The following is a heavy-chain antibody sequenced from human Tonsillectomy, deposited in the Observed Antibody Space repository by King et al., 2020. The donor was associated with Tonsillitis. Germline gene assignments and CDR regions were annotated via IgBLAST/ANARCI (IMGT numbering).Heavy chain of an antibody. V-gene: IGHV4-59*01. Sequence: QLQESGPGLVKPSETLSLTCTVSGGSISSYYWSWIRQPPGKGLEWIGYIYYSGSTNYNPSLKSRVTISVDTSKNQFSLKLSSVTAADTAVYYCASGGSGYYYYFDYWGQGTLVTVSS. CDR1: GGSISSYY. J-gene: IGHJ4*02. CDR2: IYYSGST. D-gene: IGHD3-22*01. CDR3: ASGGSGYYYYFDY.